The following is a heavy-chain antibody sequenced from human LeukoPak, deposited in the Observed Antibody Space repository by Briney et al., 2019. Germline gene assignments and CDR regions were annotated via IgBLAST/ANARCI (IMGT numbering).Heavy chain of an antibody. CDR1: GGSVSSGSYY. V-gene: IGHV4-61*01. CDR3: ARDRGPSTRFDL. J-gene: IGHJ2*01. CDR2: IYYSGST. Sequence: SQTLSLTCTVSGGSVSSGSYYWSWIRQPPGKGLEWIGYIYYSGSTNYNPSLKSRVTISVDTSKNQFSLKLSSVTAADTAVYYCARDRGPSTRFDLWGRGTLVTVSS. D-gene: IGHD3-10*01.